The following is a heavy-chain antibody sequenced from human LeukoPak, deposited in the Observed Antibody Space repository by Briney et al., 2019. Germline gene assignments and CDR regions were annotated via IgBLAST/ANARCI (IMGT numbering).Heavy chain of an antibody. V-gene: IGHV4-4*07. CDR2: IYTSGST. D-gene: IGHD5-18*01. CDR3: ASSAMATDY. Sequence: SETMSLTCTVSGGSISSYYWSWIRQPAGKGLEWIGRIYTSGSTYYNPSLKSRVTISVDASKNQFSLKLSSVTAADTAVYYCASSAMATDYWGQGTLVTVSS. J-gene: IGHJ4*02. CDR1: GGSISSYY.